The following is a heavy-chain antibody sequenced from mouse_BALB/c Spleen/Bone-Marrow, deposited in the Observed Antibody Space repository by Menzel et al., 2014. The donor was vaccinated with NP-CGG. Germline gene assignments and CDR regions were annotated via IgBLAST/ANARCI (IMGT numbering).Heavy chain of an antibody. CDR1: GYTFTSYT. CDR3: ARGRFAY. CDR2: INPSSGYT. V-gene: IGHV1-4*01. J-gene: IGHJ3*01. Sequence: VQVVESGAELARPGASVKMSCKASGYTFTSYTMHWVKQRPGQGLEWIGYINPSSGYTNYNQKFKDKATLTADKSSSTAYMQLSSLTSEDSAVYFCARGRFAYWGQETLVTVSA.